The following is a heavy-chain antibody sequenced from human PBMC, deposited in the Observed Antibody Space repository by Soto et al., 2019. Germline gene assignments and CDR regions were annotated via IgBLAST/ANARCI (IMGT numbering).Heavy chain of an antibody. CDR2: IDPGDSST. CDR1: GYSLTTYW. D-gene: IGHD1-26*01. J-gene: IGHJ6*02. Sequence: GESLKISCHGSGYSLTTYWISWVRQMPWKGLEWMGKIDPGDSSTNYSPSFRGHITISVDRSINTAHLQFSSLKAADTAVYYCARLEKWYYNYYGLDVWGQGTMVTVSS. V-gene: IGHV5-10-1*01. CDR3: ARLEKWYYNYYGLDV.